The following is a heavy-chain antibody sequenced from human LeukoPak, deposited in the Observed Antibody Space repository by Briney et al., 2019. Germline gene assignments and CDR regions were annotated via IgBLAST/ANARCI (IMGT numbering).Heavy chain of an antibody. CDR2: IYYSGST. CDR1: GYSTSSGNW. V-gene: IGHV4-28*01. D-gene: IGHD6-19*01. Sequence: SDTLSLTCAVSGYSTSSGNWWGWIRQPPGKGLEWIGYIYYSGSTYYNSSLKSRVTMSVDTSKNQFSLKLSSVTAVDTAVYYCARTHRSGFSFDYWGQGTLVTVSS. CDR3: ARTHRSGFSFDY. J-gene: IGHJ4*02.